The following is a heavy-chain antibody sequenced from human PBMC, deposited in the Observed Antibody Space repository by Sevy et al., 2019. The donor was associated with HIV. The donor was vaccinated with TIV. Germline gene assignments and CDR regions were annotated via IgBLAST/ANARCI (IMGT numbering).Heavy chain of an antibody. CDR3: ARRYCTNGVCFSYFDY. CDR2: IYPGDSDT. Sequence: GESLKISCKGSGYSFTSYWIGWVRQMPGKGLEWMGIIYPGDSDTRYSPSFQGQVTISADKSISTAYLQWSSLKASDTAMYYCARRYCTNGVCFSYFDYWGQGTLVTVSS. J-gene: IGHJ4*02. D-gene: IGHD2-8*01. V-gene: IGHV5-51*01. CDR1: GYSFTSYW.